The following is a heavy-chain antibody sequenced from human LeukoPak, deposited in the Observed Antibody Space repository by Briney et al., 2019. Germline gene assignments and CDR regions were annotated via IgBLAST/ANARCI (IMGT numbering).Heavy chain of an antibody. CDR1: VYTFTGYY. V-gene: IGHV1-2*02. D-gene: IGHD3-10*01. Sequence: ASVKVSCKASVYTFTGYYMHWVRQAPGQGLEWMGWINPNSGGTNYAQKFQGRVTMTRDTSISTAYMELSRLRSDDTAVYYCARSGGDIWFGELSSYYYYMDVWGKGTTVTASS. CDR2: INPNSGGT. CDR3: ARSGGDIWFGELSSYYYYMDV. J-gene: IGHJ6*03.